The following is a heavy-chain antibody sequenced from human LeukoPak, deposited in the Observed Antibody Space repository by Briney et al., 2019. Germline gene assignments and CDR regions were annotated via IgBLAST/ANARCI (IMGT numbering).Heavy chain of an antibody. CDR3: ARGSNGRQWLVGVNWFDP. CDR1: GGSFSGYY. J-gene: IGHJ5*02. Sequence: ASETLSLTCAVYGGSFSGYYWSWIRQPPGKGLEWIGEINHSGSTNYNPSLKSRVTISVGTSKNQFSLKLSSVTAADTAVYYCARGSNGRQWLVGVNWFDPWGQGTLVTVSS. V-gene: IGHV4-34*01. CDR2: INHSGST. D-gene: IGHD6-19*01.